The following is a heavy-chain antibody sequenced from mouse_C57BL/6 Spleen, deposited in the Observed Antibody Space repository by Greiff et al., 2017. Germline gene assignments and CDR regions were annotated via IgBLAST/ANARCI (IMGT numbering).Heavy chain of an antibody. CDR1: GYTFTDYN. V-gene: IGHV1-18*01. CDR3: ARFVSLIYYDYDGYAMYY. CDR2: INPNNGGT. J-gene: IGHJ4*01. Sequence: VQLQQSGPELVKPGASVKIPCKASGYTFTDYNMDWVKQSHGKSLEWIGDINPNNGGTIYNQKFKVKATLTVDKSSSTAYMELRSLTSEDTAVYYCARFVSLIYYDYDGYAMYYWGQGTSVTVSS. D-gene: IGHD2-4*01.